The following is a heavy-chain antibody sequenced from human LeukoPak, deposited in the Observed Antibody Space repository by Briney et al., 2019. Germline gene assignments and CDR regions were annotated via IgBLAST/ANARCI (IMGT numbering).Heavy chain of an antibody. Sequence: SGGSLRLSCAASGFTFSRYWMSWVRQAPGKGLELVANIKKDGSEKYYVDSVKGRFTISRDNAKNSLYLQMNSLRAEDTAVYYCARGYYYDSSGYYVGNDFDYWGQGTLVTVSS. V-gene: IGHV3-7*05. J-gene: IGHJ4*02. D-gene: IGHD3-22*01. CDR3: ARGYYYDSSGYYVGNDFDY. CDR2: IKKDGSEK. CDR1: GFTFSRYW.